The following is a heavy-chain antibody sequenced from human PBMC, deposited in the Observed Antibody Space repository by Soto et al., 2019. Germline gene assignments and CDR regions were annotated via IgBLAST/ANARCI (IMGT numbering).Heavy chain of an antibody. CDR3: ARGGDRRDAFDL. V-gene: IGHV4-31*03. J-gene: IGHJ3*01. CDR2: IYYSGST. CDR1: GGSISSGGYY. D-gene: IGHD2-15*01. Sequence: TLSLTCTVSGGSISSGGYYWSWIRQHPGKGLEWIGYIYYSGSTYYNPSLKSRVTISVDTSKNQFSLKLSSVTAADTAVYYCARGGDRRDAFDLWGQGTMVTVSS.